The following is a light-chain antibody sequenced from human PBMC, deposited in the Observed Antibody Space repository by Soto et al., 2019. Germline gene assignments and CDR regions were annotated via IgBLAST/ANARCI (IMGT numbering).Light chain of an antibody. CDR3: QQRSNWPKT. V-gene: IGKV3D-20*02. CDR1: QSVSSNY. CDR2: GAS. Sequence: EIVFTQSPTTLSLSPGERATLSCRASQSVSSNYLAWYQQKPGQAPRLLVYGASSRATGIPARFSGSGSGTDFTLTISSLEPEDFAVYYCQQRSNWPKTFGQGTKV. J-gene: IGKJ1*01.